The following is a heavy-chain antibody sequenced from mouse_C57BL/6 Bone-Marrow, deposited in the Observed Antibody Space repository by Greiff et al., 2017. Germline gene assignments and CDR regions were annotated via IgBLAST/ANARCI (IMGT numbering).Heavy chain of an antibody. CDR1: GFTFSSYA. J-gene: IGHJ4*01. CDR2: ISDGGSYT. V-gene: IGHV5-4*01. Sequence: DVHLVESGGGLVKPGGSLKLSCAASGFTFSSYAMSWVRQTPEKRLEWVATISDGGSYTYYPDNVKGRFTISRDNAKNNLYLQMSHLKSEDTAMYYCARDLRNYAMDYWGQGTSVNVSS. CDR3: ARDLRNYAMDY.